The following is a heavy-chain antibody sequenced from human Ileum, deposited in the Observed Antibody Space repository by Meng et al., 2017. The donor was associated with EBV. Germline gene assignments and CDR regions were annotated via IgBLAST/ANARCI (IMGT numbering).Heavy chain of an antibody. CDR3: AKVSLTGTFYDH. Sequence: RQSSPCVLGPSRTLSFPSWVCVGSVILNNWWRGVRQPPGKMLTWIGEIFHIGSTNNSPSLKSRVTISVDNSKNQFSLSLPSVTAADTAIYYCAKVSLTGTFYDHWGQGILVTVSS. CDR2: IFHIGST. CDR1: VGSVILNNW. D-gene: IGHD3-9*01. V-gene: IGHV4-4*02. J-gene: IGHJ4*02.